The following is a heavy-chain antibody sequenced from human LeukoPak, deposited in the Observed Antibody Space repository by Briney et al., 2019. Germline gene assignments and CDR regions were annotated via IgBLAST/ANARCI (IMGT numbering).Heavy chain of an antibody. V-gene: IGHV4-38-2*01. Sequence: SETLSLTCAVSGYSISSGYYWGWLRPPPGKGLEWFGIIYHSGSTYYNPSLKSRVTISVDTSKNQFSLKLSSVTAADTAVYYCARHFVQLERRAHYYMDVWGKGTTVTVSS. CDR3: ARHFVQLERRAHYYMDV. D-gene: IGHD1-1*01. CDR1: GYSISSGYY. J-gene: IGHJ6*03. CDR2: IYHSGST.